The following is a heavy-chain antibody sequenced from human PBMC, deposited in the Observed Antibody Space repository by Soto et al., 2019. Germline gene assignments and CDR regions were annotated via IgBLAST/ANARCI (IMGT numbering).Heavy chain of an antibody. CDR1: GFTFSSYA. CDR2: ISGSGGST. D-gene: IGHD3-3*01. Sequence: GGSLTLSCTASGFTFSSYAMSWVRQAPGKGLEWVSAISGSGGSTYYADSVKGRFTISRDNSKNTLYLQMNSLRAEDTAVYYCAKSRVELYDFWSGRRHPDYYFDYWGQGTLVTVSS. CDR3: AKSRVELYDFWSGRRHPDYYFDY. J-gene: IGHJ4*02. V-gene: IGHV3-23*01.